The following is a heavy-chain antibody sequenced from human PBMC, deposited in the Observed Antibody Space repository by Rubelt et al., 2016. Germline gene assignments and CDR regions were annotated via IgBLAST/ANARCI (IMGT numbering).Heavy chain of an antibody. CDR1: GFTFSDYA. J-gene: IGHJ4*02. D-gene: IGHD5-18*01. Sequence: VQLLESGGGLVQPGGSLRLSCAASGFTFSDYAMHWVRQAPGKGLQYVSAISATGDSKSYADYVKGRFTVSRDNSKNTLYLQMNSLRAVDTAVYYCVKVLWANSYGYGNEEFDYWGQGTLVTVSS. CDR3: VKVLWANSYGYGNEEFDY. V-gene: IGHV3-64*04. CDR2: ISATGDSK.